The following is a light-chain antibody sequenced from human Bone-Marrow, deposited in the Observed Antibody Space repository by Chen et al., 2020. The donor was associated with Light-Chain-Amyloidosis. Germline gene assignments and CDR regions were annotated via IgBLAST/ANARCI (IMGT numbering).Light chain of an antibody. J-gene: IGLJ2*01. Sequence: QSDLTQPASVSGSPGQSVTISCTGHSIGTFNLVSWYQQSPGNAPKLISYEGSRRPSEVSDRFSGSTSGSTASLTISGLQTEDEADYHCCSYGGYSTFVFGGGTKLTVL. CDR3: CSYGGYSTFV. V-gene: IGLV2-23*03. CDR2: EGS. CDR1: SIGTFNL.